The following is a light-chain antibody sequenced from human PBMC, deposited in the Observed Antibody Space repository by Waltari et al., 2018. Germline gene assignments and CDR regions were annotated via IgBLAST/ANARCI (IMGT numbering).Light chain of an antibody. Sequence: VMTQSPLSLPATLGQPASISGRSSQGLVYRVATTDLNWFHPRPGQSPRLLIYNVSNRDSGVPDRFSGSGSGTDFTLKISRVEAEDVGVYYCMHSVQWPWTVGQGTKVEVK. CDR3: MHSVQWPWT. V-gene: IGKV2-30*01. CDR1: QGLVYRVATTD. J-gene: IGKJ1*01. CDR2: NVS.